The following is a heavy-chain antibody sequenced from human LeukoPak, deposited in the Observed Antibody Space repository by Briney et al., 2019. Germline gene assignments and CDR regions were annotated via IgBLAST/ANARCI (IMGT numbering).Heavy chain of an antibody. J-gene: IGHJ1*01. Sequence: SGPAPVKPTQTLTLTCTFSGFSLTTSTPCVSWIRQAPGKALEWLPRIDWEDDKYYSTSLKTRLTISQATSKKQVVLTMTNMDPVDTATYYCARQSSSSTVGQWGQGTLVTVSS. V-gene: IGHV2-70*11. CDR3: ARQSSSSTVGQ. D-gene: IGHD6-6*01. CDR1: GFSLTTSTPC. CDR2: IDWEDDK.